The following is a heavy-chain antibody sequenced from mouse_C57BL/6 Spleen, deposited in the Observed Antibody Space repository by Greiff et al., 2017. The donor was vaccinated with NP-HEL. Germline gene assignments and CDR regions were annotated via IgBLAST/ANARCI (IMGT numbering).Heavy chain of an antibody. CDR1: GFTFSDYY. CDR3: AREGYYYDSRRNYAMDY. V-gene: IGHV5-16*01. CDR2: INYDGSST. J-gene: IGHJ4*01. Sequence: EVKLVESEGGLVQPGSSMKLSCTASGFTFSDYYMAWVRQVPEKGLEWVANINYDGSSTYYLDSLKSRFIISRDNAKNILYLQMSSLKSEDTATYYCAREGYYYDSRRNYAMDYWGQGTSVTVSS. D-gene: IGHD1-1*01.